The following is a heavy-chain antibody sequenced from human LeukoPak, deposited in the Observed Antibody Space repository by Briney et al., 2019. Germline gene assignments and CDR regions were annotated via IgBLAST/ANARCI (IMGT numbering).Heavy chain of an antibody. J-gene: IGHJ4*02. CDR3: ARLVVVTSTRNYFDY. V-gene: IGHV5-51*01. CDR1: EYSFISYW. D-gene: IGHD2-21*02. CDR2: IYPGDSDT. Sequence: GESLKISCKGSEYSFISYWIGWVRQMPGKGLEWMGIIYPGDSDTRYSPSFQGQVTISADKSISTAYLQWSNLKASDTAMYYCARLVVVTSTRNYFDYWGQGTLVTVSS.